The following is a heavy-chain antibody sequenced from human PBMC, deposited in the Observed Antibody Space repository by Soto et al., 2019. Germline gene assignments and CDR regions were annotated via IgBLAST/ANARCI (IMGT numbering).Heavy chain of an antibody. CDR3: ARRKERSGPHYGSGSYYNPHHDAFDI. D-gene: IGHD3-10*01. V-gene: IGHV1-8*01. Sequence: ASVKVSCKASGYTFTTYDISWVRQATGQGLEWMGWMNPYSGNTGYAQKFQGRVTVTRNTSISTVYMELSGLRPDDTAVYYCARRKERSGPHYGSGSYYNPHHDAFDIWGQGTMVTVSS. CDR1: GYTFTTYD. CDR2: MNPYSGNT. J-gene: IGHJ3*02.